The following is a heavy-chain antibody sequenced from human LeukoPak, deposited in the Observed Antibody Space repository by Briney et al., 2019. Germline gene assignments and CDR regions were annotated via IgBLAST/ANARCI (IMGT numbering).Heavy chain of an antibody. D-gene: IGHD3-22*01. J-gene: IGHJ4*02. V-gene: IGHV3-7*01. CDR1: GFTFSSYW. CDR2: IKQDGSEK. Sequence: PGGSLRLSCAASGFTFSSYWMSWVRQAPGKGLEWVAHIKQDGSEKYYVDSVKGRFTISRDNAKNSLYLQMNSLRAEDTAVYYCARGGYDSSGYYRPYYFDYWGQGTLVTVSS. CDR3: ARGGYDSSGYYRPYYFDY.